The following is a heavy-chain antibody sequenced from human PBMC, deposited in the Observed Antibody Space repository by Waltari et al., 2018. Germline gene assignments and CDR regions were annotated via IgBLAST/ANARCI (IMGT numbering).Heavy chain of an antibody. CDR1: GYTFINYG. J-gene: IGHJ5*02. Sequence: QVQLVQSGSEMKKPGASVKVSCKASGYTFINYGVNWVRQAPGQGLEWMGWIKPNTGKPTYAQGFTGRFIFSSDTSVNTAYLQISNLKTEDTAVYYCARGDIVIVPAADNWFDPWGQGTLVTVSS. CDR2: IKPNTGKP. CDR3: ARGDIVIVPAADNWFDP. V-gene: IGHV7-4-1*02. D-gene: IGHD2-15*01.